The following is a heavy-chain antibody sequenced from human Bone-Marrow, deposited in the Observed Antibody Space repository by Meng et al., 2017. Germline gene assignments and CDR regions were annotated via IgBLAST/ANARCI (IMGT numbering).Heavy chain of an antibody. J-gene: IGHJ4*02. Sequence: VQVVESGGGLIQPGGSLRLSCAASGFTFSSYWMHWVRQAPGKGLEWVALISYDGSNKYYADSVKGRFTISRDNSKNTLYLEMNSLRAEDTAVYYCARDAVGAIDYWGQGTLVTVSS. D-gene: IGHD1-26*01. V-gene: IGHV3-30*01. CDR3: ARDAVGAIDY. CDR2: ISYDGSNK. CDR1: GFTFSSYW.